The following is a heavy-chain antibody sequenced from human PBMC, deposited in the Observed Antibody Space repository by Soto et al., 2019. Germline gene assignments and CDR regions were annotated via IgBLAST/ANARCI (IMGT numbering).Heavy chain of an antibody. CDR3: ARSAPHLPTVGYFDY. CDR1: GGTFTSYA. D-gene: IGHD4-17*01. V-gene: IGHV1-69*06. J-gene: IGHJ4*02. Sequence: SVKVSCKASGGTFTSYAISWVRQAPGQGLEWMGGIIPIFGTANYAQKFQGRVTITADKSTSTAYMELSSLRSEDTAVYYCARSAPHLPTVGYFDYWGQGTLVTVSS. CDR2: IIPIFGTA.